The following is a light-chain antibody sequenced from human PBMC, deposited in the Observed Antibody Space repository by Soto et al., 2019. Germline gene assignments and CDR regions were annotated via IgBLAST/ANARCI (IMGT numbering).Light chain of an antibody. CDR3: QQYNSYSPRT. CDR2: DAS. CDR1: QSISSW. J-gene: IGKJ1*01. V-gene: IGKV1-5*01. Sequence: DIQMTQSPSTLSASVGDRVTITCRASQSISSWLAWYQQKPGKAPKLLIYDASSLESGVPSRFSGSGSGTEFTLTISSLQPDDFATYYGQQYNSYSPRTFGQGTKVDIK.